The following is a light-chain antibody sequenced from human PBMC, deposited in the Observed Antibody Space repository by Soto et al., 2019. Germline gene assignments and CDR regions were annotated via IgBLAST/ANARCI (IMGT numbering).Light chain of an antibody. CDR2: GAS. J-gene: IGKJ1*01. CDR1: QSVSSSY. CDR3: QQYGFSRA. Sequence: EIVLTQSPGTLSLSPGERATLSCRASQSVSSSYLAWYQQKPGQAPRLLIYGASNRATGIPSRFSGSGSGTDFTLTISRLEPEDFAVYYCQQYGFSRAFGQGTKVEIK. V-gene: IGKV3-20*01.